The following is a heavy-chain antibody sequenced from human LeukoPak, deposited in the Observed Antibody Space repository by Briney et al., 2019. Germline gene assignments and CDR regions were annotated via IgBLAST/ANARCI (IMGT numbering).Heavy chain of an antibody. Sequence: SETLSLTCTVSGGSISSSSYYWGWIRQPPGKGLEWIGSIYYSGSTYYNPSLKSRVTISVDTSKNQFSLKLSSVTTADTAVYYCARGVAAAGTDWFDPWGQGTLVTVSS. CDR3: ARGVAAAGTDWFDP. CDR2: IYYSGST. CDR1: GGSISSSSYY. J-gene: IGHJ5*02. V-gene: IGHV4-39*01. D-gene: IGHD6-13*01.